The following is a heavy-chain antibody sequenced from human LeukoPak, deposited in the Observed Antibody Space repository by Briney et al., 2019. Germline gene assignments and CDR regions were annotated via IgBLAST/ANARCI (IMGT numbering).Heavy chain of an antibody. D-gene: IGHD1-26*01. Sequence: GGSLRLSCVASGFTFPSHWMSWVRQAPGKGLEWVDNIKQDGSKKYYVASVKGRFTISRDNAKHSVDLQMNSLRAEDTAVYYCARGGSYLYTWGQGTLVTVSS. V-gene: IGHV3-7*03. CDR3: ARGGSYLYT. CDR2: IKQDGSKK. CDR1: GFTFPSHW. J-gene: IGHJ5*02.